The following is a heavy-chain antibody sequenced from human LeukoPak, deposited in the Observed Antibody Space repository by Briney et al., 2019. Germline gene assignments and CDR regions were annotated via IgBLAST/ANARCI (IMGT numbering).Heavy chain of an antibody. J-gene: IGHJ4*02. CDR1: GFTFSSYG. D-gene: IGHD6-19*01. V-gene: IGHV3-30*18. CDR3: AKYQRQWLPKGGSDS. Sequence: AGGSLRLSCAASGFTFSSYGMHWVRQAPGKGLEWVAVISYDGNNKYYADSVKGRFTISRDNSKNTLYLQMDNLRAEDTAVYYCAKYQRQWLPKGGSDSWGQGTLVTVSS. CDR2: ISYDGNNK.